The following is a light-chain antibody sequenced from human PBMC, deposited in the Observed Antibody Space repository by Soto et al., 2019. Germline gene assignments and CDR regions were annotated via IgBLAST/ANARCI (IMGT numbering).Light chain of an antibody. Sequence: EIVLTQSPGTLSLSPGERATLSCRASPSISGSSLAWYQQKPGQAPRLLIYGASTRATDIPDRFSGSGSGTYFTLIISSLEPEDFAVYYCQQYGYSPVTFGQGTKVEIK. CDR2: GAS. CDR1: PSISGSS. V-gene: IGKV3-20*01. J-gene: IGKJ1*01. CDR3: QQYGYSPVT.